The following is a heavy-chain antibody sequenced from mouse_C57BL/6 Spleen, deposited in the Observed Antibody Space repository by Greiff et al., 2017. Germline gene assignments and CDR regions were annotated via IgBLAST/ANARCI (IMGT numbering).Heavy chain of an antibody. J-gene: IGHJ2*01. CDR2: IDPSDSYT. D-gene: IGHD2-4*01. CDR3: ARRGYDYEGYYFDY. CDR1: GYTFTSYW. V-gene: IGHV1-50*01. Sequence: VQLQQPGAELVKPGASVKLSCKASGYTFTSYWMQWVKQRPGQGLEWIGEIDPSDSYTNYNQKFKGKATLTVDTSSSTAYMQLSSLTSEDSAVYYCARRGYDYEGYYFDYWGKGTTLTVSS.